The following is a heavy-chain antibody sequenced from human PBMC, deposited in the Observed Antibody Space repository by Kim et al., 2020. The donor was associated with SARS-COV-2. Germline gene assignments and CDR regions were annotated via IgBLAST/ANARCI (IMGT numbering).Heavy chain of an antibody. Sequence: SETLSLTCAVSGGSISSSNWWSWVRQPPGKGLEWIGEIYHSGSTNHNPSLKSRVTISVDKSKNQFSLKLSSVTAADTAVYYCASGNGKSSIAAAGYPSDRDYWGQGTLVTVSS. V-gene: IGHV4-4*02. CDR2: IYHSGST. J-gene: IGHJ4*02. CDR1: GGSISSSNW. D-gene: IGHD6-13*01. CDR3: ASGNGKSSIAAAGYPSDRDY.